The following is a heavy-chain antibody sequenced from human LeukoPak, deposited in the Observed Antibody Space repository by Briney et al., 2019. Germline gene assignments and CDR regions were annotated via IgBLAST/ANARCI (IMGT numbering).Heavy chain of an antibody. D-gene: IGHD3-3*01. V-gene: IGHV3-30-3*01. Sequence: GRSLRLSCAASGFTFSSYAMHWVRQAPGKGLEWVAVISYDGSNKYYADSVKGRFTISRDNSKNTLYLQMNSLRAEDTAVYYCARDNTIFGVGSNDYWGQGTLVTVSS. CDR1: GFTFSSYA. J-gene: IGHJ4*02. CDR2: ISYDGSNK. CDR3: ARDNTIFGVGSNDY.